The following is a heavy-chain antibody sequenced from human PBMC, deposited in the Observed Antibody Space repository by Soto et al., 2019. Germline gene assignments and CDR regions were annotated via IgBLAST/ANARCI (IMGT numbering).Heavy chain of an antibody. J-gene: IGHJ6*02. D-gene: IGHD5-18*01. Sequence: SETLSLTCAVSSGSISSSNWWSWVRQPPGKGLEWIGEIYHSGSTNYNPSLKSRVTISVDKSKNQFSLKLSSVTAADTAVYYCAREGSTAPPRGGMDVWGQGTTVTVSS. CDR3: AREGSTAPPRGGMDV. CDR2: IYHSGST. V-gene: IGHV4-4*02. CDR1: SGSISSSNW.